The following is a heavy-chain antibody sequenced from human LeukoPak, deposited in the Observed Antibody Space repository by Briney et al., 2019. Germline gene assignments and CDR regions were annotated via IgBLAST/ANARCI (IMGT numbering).Heavy chain of an antibody. J-gene: IGHJ4*02. CDR2: INHSGST. D-gene: IGHD6-13*01. V-gene: IGHV4-34*01. CDR1: GGSFSGYY. CDR3: ARVADGTSGY. Sequence: SETLSLTCAVYGGSFSGYYWSWIRQPPGKGLEWIGEINHSGSTNYNPSLKSRVTISVDTSKNQFSLKLSSVTAADTAVYYCARVADGTSGYWGQGTLVTVSS.